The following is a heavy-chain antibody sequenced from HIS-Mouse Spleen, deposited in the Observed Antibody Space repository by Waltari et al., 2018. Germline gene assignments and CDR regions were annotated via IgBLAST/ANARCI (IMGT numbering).Heavy chain of an antibody. CDR1: GGSISSSSYY. CDR3: AREIPYSSSWYDWYFDL. V-gene: IGHV4-39*07. J-gene: IGHJ2*01. CDR2: IYYSGST. D-gene: IGHD6-13*01. Sequence: QLQLQESGPGLVKPSETLSLTCTVSGGSISSSSYYWGWIRQPPGKGLDWIGSIYYSGSTYYNPSRKSRVTISVDTSKNQFSLKLSSVTAADTAVYYCAREIPYSSSWYDWYFDLWGRGTLVTVSS.